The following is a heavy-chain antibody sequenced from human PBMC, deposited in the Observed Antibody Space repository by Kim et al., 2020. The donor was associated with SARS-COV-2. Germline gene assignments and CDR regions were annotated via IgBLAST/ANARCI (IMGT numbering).Heavy chain of an antibody. V-gene: IGHV3-9*01. Sequence: GGSLRLSCAASGFTFDDYAMHWVRQAPGKGLEWVSGISRNSGSIGYADSVKGRFTISRDNAKNSLYLQMNSLRAEDTALYYCAKAGGNNYSDSSGYYNAWGQGNLVTVSS. CDR1: GFTFDDYA. J-gene: IGHJ5*02. D-gene: IGHD3-22*01. CDR3: AKAGGNNYSDSSGYYNA. CDR2: ISRNSGSI.